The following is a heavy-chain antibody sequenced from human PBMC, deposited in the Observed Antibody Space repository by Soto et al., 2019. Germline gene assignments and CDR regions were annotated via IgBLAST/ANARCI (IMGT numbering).Heavy chain of an antibody. CDR3: ARAFSSTSHMDV. CDR2: ISYDGSNK. J-gene: IGHJ6*02. CDR1: GFTFSSYA. V-gene: IGHV3-30-3*01. Sequence: GGSLRLSCAASGFTFSSYAMHWVRQAPGKGLEWVAVISYDGSNKYYADSVKGRFTISRDNSKNTLYLQMNSLRAEDTVVYYCARAFSSTSHMDVWGQGTTVTVSS. D-gene: IGHD2-2*01.